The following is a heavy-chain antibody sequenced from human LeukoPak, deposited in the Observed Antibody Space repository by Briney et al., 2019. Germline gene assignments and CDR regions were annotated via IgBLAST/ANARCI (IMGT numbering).Heavy chain of an antibody. CDR1: GFTFSHYG. CDR2: IRYDESDK. V-gene: IGHV3-33*08. Sequence: GGSLRLSCAASGFTFSHYGMHWVRQPPGRGLDWVAHIRYDESDKYYADSVKGRFTISRDNAKNSLYLQMNSLTAEDSAVYYCASRRGSNRPFDYWGQGTLVTVSS. J-gene: IGHJ4*02. CDR3: ASRRGSNRPFDY. D-gene: IGHD1-26*01.